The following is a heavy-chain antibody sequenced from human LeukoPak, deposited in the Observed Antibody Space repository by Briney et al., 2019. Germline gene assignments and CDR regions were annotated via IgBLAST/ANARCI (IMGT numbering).Heavy chain of an antibody. D-gene: IGHD6-13*01. Sequence: SETLSLTCTVSGGSISSYYWSWIRQPAGKGLEWIGRIYTSGSTNYNPSLKSRVTMSVDTSKNQFSLKLSSVTAADTAVYYCARRIAAAGNDAFDIWGQGTMVTVSS. V-gene: IGHV4-4*07. J-gene: IGHJ3*02. CDR2: IYTSGST. CDR1: GGSISSYY. CDR3: ARRIAAAGNDAFDI.